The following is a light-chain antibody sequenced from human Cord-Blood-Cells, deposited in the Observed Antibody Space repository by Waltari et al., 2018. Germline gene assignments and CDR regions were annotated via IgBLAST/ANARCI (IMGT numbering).Light chain of an antibody. CDR2: GAS. V-gene: IGKV3-20*01. CDR3: QQYGSPPWT. J-gene: IGKJ1*01. CDR1: QSVSSSY. Sequence: EIVLTQSPGTLSLSPGERATLSCRASQSVSSSYLAWYQQKPGQAPRLLIYGASSSATGIPDRFSGSGSATDFTLTISRLEPEDLAVYYCQQYGSPPWTFGQGTKVEIK.